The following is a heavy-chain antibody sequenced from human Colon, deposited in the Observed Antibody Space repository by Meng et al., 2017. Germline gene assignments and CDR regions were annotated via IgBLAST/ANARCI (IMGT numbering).Heavy chain of an antibody. CDR3: ARTNYGDYNWFDP. CDR2: IYYSGST. Sequence: QGTLQGSGPGLGKPSQTLSLTCTVSGGSISSGGFYWSWIRQHPGKGLEWIGYIYYSGSTYYNPSLRSRVAISIDTSKNQFSLKLSSVTAADTAVYFCARTNYGDYNWFDPWGQGTLVTVSS. CDR1: GGSISSGGFY. V-gene: IGHV4-31*03. D-gene: IGHD4-17*01. J-gene: IGHJ5*02.